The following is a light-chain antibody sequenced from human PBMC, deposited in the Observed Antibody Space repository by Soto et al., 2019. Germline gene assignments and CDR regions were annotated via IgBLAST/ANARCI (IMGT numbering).Light chain of an antibody. CDR3: MQALQIPWT. CDR2: LGS. CDR1: DILLHSNGYKF. J-gene: IGKJ1*01. Sequence: DIVMTQSPLALPVMPVEACSISCMSSDILLHSNGYKFFDWYLQRPGQSPQLLIYLGSNRASGVPDRFSGSGSGTDFTLKISSVEAEDVGVYYCMQALQIPWTFGQGTKVDIK. V-gene: IGKV2-28*01.